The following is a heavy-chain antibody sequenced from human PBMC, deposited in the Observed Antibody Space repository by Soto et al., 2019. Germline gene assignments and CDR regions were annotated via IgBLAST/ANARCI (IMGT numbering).Heavy chain of an antibody. J-gene: IGHJ5*02. CDR1: GYAFTSNG. Sequence: GTSVKLSCKDSGYAFTSNGISWVRQAPGQGLEWMGWISAYNGNTNYAQKLQGRVTMTTDTSTSTAYMELRSLRSDDTAVYYCARDHSRLDNSFDPWGQGTLVTVSS. CDR2: ISAYNGNT. V-gene: IGHV1-18*01. CDR3: ARDHSRLDNSFDP.